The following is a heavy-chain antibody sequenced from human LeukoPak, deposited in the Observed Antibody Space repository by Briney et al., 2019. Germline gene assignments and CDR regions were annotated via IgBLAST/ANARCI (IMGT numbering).Heavy chain of an antibody. D-gene: IGHD2-2*01. V-gene: IGHV3-15*01. CDR3: TRGVPAAMMGEKRDY. Sequence: GGSLRLSCAASGFTFSNAWMSWVRQTPGKGLEWVGRIKSKTDGGTTDYAAPVKGRFTTSRDDSKNTLYLQMNSLKTEDTAVYYCTRGVPAAMMGEKRDYWGQGTLVTVSS. CDR1: GFTFSNAW. J-gene: IGHJ4*02. CDR2: IKSKTDGGTT.